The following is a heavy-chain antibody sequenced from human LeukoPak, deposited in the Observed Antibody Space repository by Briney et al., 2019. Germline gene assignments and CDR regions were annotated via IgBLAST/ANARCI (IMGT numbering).Heavy chain of an antibody. V-gene: IGHV3-7*03. J-gene: IGHJ4*02. CDR2: IKQDGSEK. Sequence: GGSLRLSCAASGFIFGNYWMSWVRQAPGKGPEWVANIKQDGSEKYYVDSVKGRFTISRDNAKNSLYLQMNSLRAEDTAVYYCARDREFDYWGQGTLVTVSS. CDR3: ARDREFDY. CDR1: GFIFGNYW.